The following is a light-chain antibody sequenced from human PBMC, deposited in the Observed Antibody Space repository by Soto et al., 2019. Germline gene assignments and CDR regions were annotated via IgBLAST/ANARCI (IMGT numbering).Light chain of an antibody. CDR1: SSDVGRYKY. CDR3: TSYTINTTWV. V-gene: IGLV2-14*01. Sequence: QSVLTQPASVSGSPGQSITISCTGTSSDVGRYKYVSWYQQHPGKAPKLMIYEVSNRPSGVSTRFSASKSGNTASLTISGLQAEDEADYYCTSYTINTTWVFGGGTKVTVL. CDR2: EVS. J-gene: IGLJ3*02.